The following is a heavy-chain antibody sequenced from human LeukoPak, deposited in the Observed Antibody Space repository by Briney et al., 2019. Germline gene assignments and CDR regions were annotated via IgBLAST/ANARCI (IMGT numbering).Heavy chain of an antibody. D-gene: IGHD3-3*01. CDR3: AIHHFLEWLGGP. CDR2: ISGSRA. V-gene: IGHV3-23*01. J-gene: IGHJ5*02. CDR1: GFTFSSYA. Sequence: GGSLRLSCAASGFTFSSYAMSWVRQAPGKGLEWVSTISGSRAYYADSVKGRFTISRDNSKNTLYLQMNSLRAEDTAVYYCAIHHFLEWLGGPWGQGTLVTVSS.